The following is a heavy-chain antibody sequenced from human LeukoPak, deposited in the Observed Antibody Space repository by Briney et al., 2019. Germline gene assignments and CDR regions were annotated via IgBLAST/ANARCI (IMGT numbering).Heavy chain of an antibody. CDR2: ISGSGGST. V-gene: IGHV3-23*01. J-gene: IGHJ4*02. CDR1: GFTFSSYA. Sequence: GGSLRLSCAASGFTFSSYAMSWVRQAPGEGLEWVSAISGSGGSTYYADSVKGRFTISRDNSKNTLYLQMNSLRAEDTAVYYCAKHYYDSSGYYLGYWGQGTLVTVSS. D-gene: IGHD3-22*01. CDR3: AKHYYDSSGYYLGY.